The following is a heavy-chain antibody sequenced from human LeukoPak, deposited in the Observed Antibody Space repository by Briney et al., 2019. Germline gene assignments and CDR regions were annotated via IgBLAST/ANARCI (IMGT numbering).Heavy chain of an antibody. CDR2: VHNVGST. CDR1: GGSISSYY. V-gene: IGHV4-59*04. Sequence: PSETLSLTCTVSGGSISSYYWSWIRQPPGKGLEWIGSVHNVGSTYYNLSLRSRVTMSIDTSKNQFSLRLNSVTAADTAVYYCARHAEYNSGWHFYLDHWGQGILVTVSS. CDR3: ARHAEYNSGWHFYLDH. J-gene: IGHJ4*02. D-gene: IGHD6-19*01.